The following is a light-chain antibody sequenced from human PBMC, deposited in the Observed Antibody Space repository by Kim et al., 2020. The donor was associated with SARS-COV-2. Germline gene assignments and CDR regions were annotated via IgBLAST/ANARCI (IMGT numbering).Light chain of an antibody. CDR2: DAS. CDR1: QSVDTY. J-gene: IGKJ4*01. CDR3: QQRSNWPPALT. V-gene: IGKV3-11*01. Sequence: PGERATLSCRARQSVDTYLAWYQQRPGQGPRLLIYDASNRATGIPDRFSCSGSGTDFTLTISSLESEDFAVYYCQQRSNWPPALTFGGGTKVDIK.